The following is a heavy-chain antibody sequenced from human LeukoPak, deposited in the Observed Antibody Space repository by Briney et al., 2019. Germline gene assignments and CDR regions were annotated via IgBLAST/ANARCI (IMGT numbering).Heavy chain of an antibody. CDR3: ARGYCSSTSCYSHWFDP. CDR1: GGSISSSSYY. CDR2: INHSGST. D-gene: IGHD2-2*01. V-gene: IGHV4-39*07. J-gene: IGHJ5*02. Sequence: SETLSLTCTVSGGSISSSSYYWSWIRQPPGKGLEWIGEINHSGSTNYNPSLKSRVTISVDTSKNQFSLKLSSVTAADTAVYYCARGYCSSTSCYSHWFDPWGQGTLVTVSS.